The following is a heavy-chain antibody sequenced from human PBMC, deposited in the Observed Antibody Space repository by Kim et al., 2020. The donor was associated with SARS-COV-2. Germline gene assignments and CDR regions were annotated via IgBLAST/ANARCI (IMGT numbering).Heavy chain of an antibody. CDR1: GFTFSSYA. CDR3: AKDPYYGDYYYFDY. J-gene: IGHJ4*02. V-gene: IGHV3-23*01. D-gene: IGHD4-17*01. CDR2: ISGSGGST. Sequence: GWSLRLSCAASGFTFSSYAMSWVRQAPGKGLEWVSAISGSGGSTYYADSVKGRFTISRDNSKNTLYLQMNSLRAEDTAVYYCAKDPYYGDYYYFDYWGQGTLVTVSS.